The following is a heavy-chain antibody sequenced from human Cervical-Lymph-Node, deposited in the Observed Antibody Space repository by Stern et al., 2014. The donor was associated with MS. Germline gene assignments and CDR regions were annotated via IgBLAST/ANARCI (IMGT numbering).Heavy chain of an antibody. CDR3: ARRIQPFDY. Sequence: VQLQESGGGLVQPGGSLRLSCAASGFTFSTYWMTWVRPAPGQGLEWVANIKQDGSDKYYVDSVKGRFTISRDNAKNSLYLQMNSLRAEDTAVYYCARRIQPFDYWGQGTLVTVSS. V-gene: IGHV3-7*01. CDR1: GFTFSTYW. J-gene: IGHJ4*02. CDR2: IKQDGSDK. D-gene: IGHD5-18*01.